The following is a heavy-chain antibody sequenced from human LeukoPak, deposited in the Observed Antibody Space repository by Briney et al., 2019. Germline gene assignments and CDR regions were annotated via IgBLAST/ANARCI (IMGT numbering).Heavy chain of an antibody. CDR3: ARQDISGHYDY. V-gene: IGHV4-39*01. J-gene: IGHJ4*02. Sequence: SETLSLTCTVSGGSISSSSYYWGWIRQPPRKGLEWIGSLYYSGITYYTPSLKSRVSIFVDTSKNQFSPRLSSVTAADTAVYYCARQDISGHYDYWGQGTLVTVSS. CDR2: LYYSGIT. CDR1: GGSISSSSYY. D-gene: IGHD3-22*01.